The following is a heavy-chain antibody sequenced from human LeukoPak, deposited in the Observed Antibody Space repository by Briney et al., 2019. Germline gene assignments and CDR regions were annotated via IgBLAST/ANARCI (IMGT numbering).Heavy chain of an antibody. Sequence: SETLSLTCTVSGDSIGSYFWSWIRQSPGKGLEWIGHIYHSGSTNYNPSLKSRVSISVDTSKNQFSLKLTSVTSADTAIYYCATEWFTGTSLHYIYWGQGTPVTVSS. CDR2: IYHSGST. CDR3: ATEWFTGTSLHYIY. CDR1: GDSIGSYF. J-gene: IGHJ4*02. V-gene: IGHV4-59*01. D-gene: IGHD1-26*01.